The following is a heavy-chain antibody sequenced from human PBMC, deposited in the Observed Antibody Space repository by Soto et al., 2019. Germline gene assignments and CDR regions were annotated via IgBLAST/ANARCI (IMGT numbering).Heavy chain of an antibody. Sequence: VASVKVSCKASGYTFTGYYMHWVRQAPGQGLEWMGWINPNSGGTNYAQKFQGWVTMTRDTSISTAYMELSRLRSDDTAVYYCARENYYDSSGNSGYYYGMDVWGQGTTVPSP. CDR1: GYTFTGYY. D-gene: IGHD3-22*01. CDR3: ARENYYDSSGNSGYYYGMDV. CDR2: INPNSGGT. V-gene: IGHV1-2*04. J-gene: IGHJ6*02.